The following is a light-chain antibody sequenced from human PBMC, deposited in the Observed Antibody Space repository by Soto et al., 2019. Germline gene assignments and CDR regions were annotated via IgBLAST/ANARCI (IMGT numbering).Light chain of an antibody. CDR1: RDIGNY. J-gene: IGKJ5*01. V-gene: IGKV1-16*02. CDR3: QQYDSYPVT. CDR2: AAS. Sequence: DIQMTQSPPSLSVSVGDRISLSCRASRDIGNYLAWFQHKPGSAPKSLIYAASTLQTGVPSKFSGSGSGTDFTLTISSLQPEDFAIYYCQQYDSYPVTFGQGTRLEMK.